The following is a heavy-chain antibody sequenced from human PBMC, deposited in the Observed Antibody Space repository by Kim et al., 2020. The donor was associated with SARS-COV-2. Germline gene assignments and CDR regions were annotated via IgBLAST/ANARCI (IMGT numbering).Heavy chain of an antibody. CDR2: IYYSGST. CDR1: GGSISSYY. D-gene: IGHD1-26*01. CDR3: ARAPTLMGATYYFDY. J-gene: IGHJ4*02. Sequence: SETLSLTCTVSGGSISSYYWSWIRQPPGKGLEWIGYIYYSGSTNYNPSLKSRVTISVDTSKNQFSLKLSSVTAADTAVYYCARAPTLMGATYYFDYWGQGTLVTVSS. V-gene: IGHV4-59*01.